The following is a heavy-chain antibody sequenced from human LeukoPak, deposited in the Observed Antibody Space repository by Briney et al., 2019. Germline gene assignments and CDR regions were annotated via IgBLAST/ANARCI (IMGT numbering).Heavy chain of an antibody. J-gene: IGHJ5*02. CDR2: IKQDGSEK. D-gene: IGHD6-19*01. CDR3: ARDLSGWYAVRGWFDP. Sequence: GGSLRLSCAASGFTFISYWMTWVRQAPGKGLEWVANIKQDGSEKYYVDSVKGRFTISRDNAKNSLYLQMNSLRAEDTAVYYCARDLSGWYAVRGWFDPWGQGTLVTVSS. CDR1: GFTFISYW. V-gene: IGHV3-7*01.